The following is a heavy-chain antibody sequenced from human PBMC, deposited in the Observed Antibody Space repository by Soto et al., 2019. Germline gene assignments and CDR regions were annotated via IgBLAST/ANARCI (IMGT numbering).Heavy chain of an antibody. CDR2: IIPIFGTA. J-gene: IGHJ4*02. CDR1: GGTFSSYA. Sequence: GASVKVSCKASGGTFSSYAISWVRQAPGQGLEWMGGIIPIFGTANYAQKFQGRVTITADESTSTAYMELSSLRSEDTAVYYCARHFRPNDYQSGRPGLRYYFDYWGQGTLVTVSS. D-gene: IGHD4-17*01. V-gene: IGHV1-69*13. CDR3: ARHFRPNDYQSGRPGLRYYFDY.